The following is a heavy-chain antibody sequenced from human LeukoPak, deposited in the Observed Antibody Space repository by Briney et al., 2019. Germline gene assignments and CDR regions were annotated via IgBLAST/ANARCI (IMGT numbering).Heavy chain of an antibody. CDR1: GFTFSNAW. V-gene: IGHV3-15*01. J-gene: IGHJ4*02. CDR3: TTDLEWGRRRRFDH. D-gene: IGHD1-26*01. CDR2: IKSKTDGGTT. Sequence: GGSLRLSCAASGFTFSNAWMSWVRQAPGKGLEWVGRIKSKTDGGTTDYAAPVKGRFTISRDDSKNTLYLQMNSLKTEDTAVYYCTTDLEWGRRRRFDHWGQGTLVTVSS.